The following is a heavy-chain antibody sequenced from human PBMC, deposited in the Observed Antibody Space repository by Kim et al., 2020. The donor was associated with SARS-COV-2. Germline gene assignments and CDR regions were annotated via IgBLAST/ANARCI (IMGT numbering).Heavy chain of an antibody. Sequence: GGSLRLSCAASGFTFSSYGMHWVRQAPGKGLEWVAVISYDGSNKYYADSVKGRFTISRDNSKNTLYLQMNSLRAEDTAVYYCAKDLFRWAGNIVVVVAPGDYWGQGTLVTVSS. D-gene: IGHD2-15*01. CDR3: AKDLFRWAGNIVVVVAPGDY. CDR2: ISYDGSNK. J-gene: IGHJ4*02. V-gene: IGHV3-30*18. CDR1: GFTFSSYG.